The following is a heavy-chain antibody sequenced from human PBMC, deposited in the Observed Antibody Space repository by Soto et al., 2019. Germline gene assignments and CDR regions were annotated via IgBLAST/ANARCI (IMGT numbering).Heavy chain of an antibody. CDR3: ARDSGSRYSSSWYDFQH. CDR2: IYYSGST. V-gene: IGHV4-31*03. Sequence: PSETLSLTCTVSGGSISSGGYYWSWIRQHPGKGLEWIGYIYYSGSTYYNPSLKSRVTISVDTSKNQFSLKLSSVTAADTAVYYCARDSGSRYSSSWYDFQHWGQGTLVTVSS. J-gene: IGHJ1*01. CDR1: GGSISSGGYY. D-gene: IGHD6-13*01.